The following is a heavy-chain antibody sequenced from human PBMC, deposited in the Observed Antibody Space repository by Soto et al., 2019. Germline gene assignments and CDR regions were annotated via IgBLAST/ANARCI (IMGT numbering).Heavy chain of an antibody. CDR3: ARLSSLYYNSDYGVYYFDY. CDR1: GGSIRGGDYY. Sequence: QVQLQESGPGLVKPSQTLSLTCTVSGGSIRGGDYYWSWLRQHPGQGLEWIGYIFYSGNSFYNPSLKSGVTISVDTSTNQCSLQLISVTAADTAIYYCARLSSLYYNSDYGVYYFDYWGQGTLVSVSS. J-gene: IGHJ4*02. CDR2: IFYSGNS. D-gene: IGHD3-10*01. V-gene: IGHV4-31*03.